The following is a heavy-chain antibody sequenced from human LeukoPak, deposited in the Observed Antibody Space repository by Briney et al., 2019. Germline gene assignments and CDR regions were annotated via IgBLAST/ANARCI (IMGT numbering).Heavy chain of an antibody. Sequence: SETLSLTCAVSGGSISSSDWWSWVRQPPGKGLEWLGQIYYSGSTNYNPSLKSRVTISVDKSKNQFSLKLSSVTAADTAVYYCARVSGSYFDYWGQGTLVTVSS. CDR3: ARVSGSYFDY. D-gene: IGHD1-26*01. J-gene: IGHJ4*02. CDR1: GGSISSSDW. CDR2: IYYSGST. V-gene: IGHV4-4*02.